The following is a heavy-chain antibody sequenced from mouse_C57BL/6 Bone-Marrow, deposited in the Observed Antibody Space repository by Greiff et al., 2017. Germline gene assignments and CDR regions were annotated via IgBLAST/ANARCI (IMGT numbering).Heavy chain of an antibody. CDR2: IWSGGST. V-gene: IGHV2-2*01. D-gene: IGHD1-2*01. CDR3: SLLRGFAY. Sequence: VKLQESGPGLVQPSPSLSITCTVSGFSLTSYGVHWVRQSPGKGLEWLGVIWSGGSTDYNAAFISRLSISKDNSKSQVFFKMNSLQADDTAIYYCSLLRGFAYWGQGTLVTVSA. CDR1: GFSLTSYG. J-gene: IGHJ3*01.